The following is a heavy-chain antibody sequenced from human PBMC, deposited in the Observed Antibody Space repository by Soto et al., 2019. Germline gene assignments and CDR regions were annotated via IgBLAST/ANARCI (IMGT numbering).Heavy chain of an antibody. V-gene: IGHV3-23*01. CDR3: AKGYGSSWPYYFDS. CDR1: GFTFSNYA. Sequence: EVQLLESGGGLVQPGGSLRLSCAASGFTFSNYAMNWVRQAPGKGLEWVSTISGTGGSIYYADSVKGRITISRDDSKNTLYLQMSSLRAEDTAVYYCAKGYGSSWPYYFDSWGQGTLVTVSS. CDR2: ISGTGGSI. D-gene: IGHD6-13*01. J-gene: IGHJ4*02.